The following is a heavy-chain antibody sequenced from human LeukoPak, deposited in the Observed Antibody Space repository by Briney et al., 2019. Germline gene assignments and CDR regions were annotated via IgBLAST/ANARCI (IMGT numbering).Heavy chain of an antibody. V-gene: IGHV3-30*04. J-gene: IGHJ4*02. D-gene: IGHD2-15*01. Sequence: GGSLRLSCAASGFTFSNYAMHWVRQAPGKGLEWVAVISYDGSKKDYADSVKGRFTISRDNSKNTLYLQMNSLRAEDTAVYYCAKSGLNRFDYWGQGTLVTVSS. CDR3: AKSGLNRFDY. CDR2: ISYDGSKK. CDR1: GFTFSNYA.